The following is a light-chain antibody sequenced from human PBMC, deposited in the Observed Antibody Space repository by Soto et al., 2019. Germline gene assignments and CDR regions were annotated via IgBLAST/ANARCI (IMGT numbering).Light chain of an antibody. CDR1: SSNIGNNY. CDR3: GTWDSSLSAGV. Sequence: QSVLTQPPSVSAAPGQKVTLSCSGSSSNIGNNYVSWYQQLPGTAPTLLIYDNNKRPSGIPDRFSGSKSGTSATLGITGLQTGDEADYYCGTWDSSLSAGVFGGGTKLTVL. J-gene: IGLJ2*01. V-gene: IGLV1-51*01. CDR2: DNN.